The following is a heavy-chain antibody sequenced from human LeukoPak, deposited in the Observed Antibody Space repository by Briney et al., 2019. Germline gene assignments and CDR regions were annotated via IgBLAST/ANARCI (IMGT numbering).Heavy chain of an antibody. CDR1: GYSITTTYY. CDR2: IYHSGTT. D-gene: IGHD1-26*01. V-gene: IGHV4-38-2*02. Sequence: PSETLSLTCTVSGYSITTTYYWGWIRPSPRKGLEWIGGIYHSGTTYYNPSLKSRVTISVDTSKTQFSLKLSSVTAADTAVYYCARDGGGSYYMWGQGTLVTVSS. CDR3: ARDGGGSYYM. J-gene: IGHJ4*02.